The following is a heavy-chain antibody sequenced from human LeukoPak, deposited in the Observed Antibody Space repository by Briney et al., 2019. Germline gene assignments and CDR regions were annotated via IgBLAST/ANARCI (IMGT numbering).Heavy chain of an antibody. V-gene: IGHV3-74*01. J-gene: IGHJ4*02. CDR1: GFTFSRYW. D-gene: IGHD3-22*01. CDR3: ASDPYYDSRGYPFDY. Sequence: ASLRLSCAASGFTFSRYWMHWVRQAPGQGLVWMSRINRDGSFTTYADYVEGRFTISRDTAKNTLYLQLNSLRADDTAVYYCASDPYYDSRGYPFDYWGQGTLVSVSS. CDR2: INRDGSFT.